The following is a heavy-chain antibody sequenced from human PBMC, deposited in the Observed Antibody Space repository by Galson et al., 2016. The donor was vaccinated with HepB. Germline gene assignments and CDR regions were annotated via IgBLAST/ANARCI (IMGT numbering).Heavy chain of an antibody. CDR3: ARSVIELVPTASQNFDL. CDR1: GFTLTQHP. Sequence: SLRLSCAASGFTLTQHPMHWVRHAPGKGLERVALISSDGSNQLYADSVKGRFTISRDNSKDTLNLQMNSLGTEDTAMYYCARSVIELVPTASQNFDLWGHGTLVTVSS. D-gene: IGHD2-2*01. J-gene: IGHJ4*01. CDR2: ISSDGSNQ. V-gene: IGHV3-30-3*01.